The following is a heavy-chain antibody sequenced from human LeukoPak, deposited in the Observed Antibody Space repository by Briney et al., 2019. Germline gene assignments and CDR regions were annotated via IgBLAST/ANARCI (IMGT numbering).Heavy chain of an antibody. CDR3: ARGRGIAAAVNYFDY. J-gene: IGHJ4*02. Sequence: SETLSLTCAVYGGSFSGYYWSWIRQPPGKGLEWIGEINHSGSTNYNPSLKSRVTISVDTSKNQFSLKLSSVTAADTAVYYCARGRGIAAAVNYFDYWGQGTLATVSS. CDR2: INHSGST. CDR1: GGSFSGYY. V-gene: IGHV4-34*01. D-gene: IGHD6-13*01.